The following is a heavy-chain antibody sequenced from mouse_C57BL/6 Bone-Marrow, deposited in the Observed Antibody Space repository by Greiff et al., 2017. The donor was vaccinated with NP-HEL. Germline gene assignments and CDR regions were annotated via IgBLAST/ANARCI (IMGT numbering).Heavy chain of an antibody. V-gene: IGHV1-64*01. D-gene: IGHD4-1*01. CDR1: GYTFTSYW. CDR3: ASELSNWDYFDY. Sequence: QVHVKQPGAELVKPGASVKLSCKASGYTFTSYWMHWVKQRPGQGLEWIGMIHPNSGSTNYNEKFKSKATLTVDKSSSTAYMQLSSLTSEDSAVYYCASELSNWDYFDYWGQGTTLTVSS. CDR2: IHPNSGST. J-gene: IGHJ2*01.